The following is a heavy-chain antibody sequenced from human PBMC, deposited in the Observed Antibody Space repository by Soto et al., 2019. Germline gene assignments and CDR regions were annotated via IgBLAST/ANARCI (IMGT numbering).Heavy chain of an antibody. V-gene: IGHV3-23*01. Sequence: PGGSLRLSCAASGFTFSSYAMSWVRQAPGKGLEWVSAISGSGGTTYYADSVKGRFTISRDNAKNSLYLQMNSLRAEDTAVYYCARDPDSSGWYVFDYWGQGTLVTVSS. CDR2: ISGSGGTT. CDR3: ARDPDSSGWYVFDY. CDR1: GFTFSSYA. J-gene: IGHJ4*02. D-gene: IGHD6-19*01.